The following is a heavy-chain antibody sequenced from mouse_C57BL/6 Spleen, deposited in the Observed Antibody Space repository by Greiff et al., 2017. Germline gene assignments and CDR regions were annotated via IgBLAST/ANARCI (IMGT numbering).Heavy chain of an antibody. CDR2: IFPGSGST. D-gene: IGHD4-1*01. CDR1: GYNITGYC. Sequence: VQLQQSGAELMKPGASVKFSCKATGYNITGYCIEWVKQRPGHGLEWIGEIFPGSGSTNYTEKFKGKATFTADKSSNTAYMQLSSLTTEDSAIYYCARVGTGAYWGHGTLVTVSA. CDR3: ARVGTGAY. J-gene: IGHJ3*01. V-gene: IGHV1-9*01.